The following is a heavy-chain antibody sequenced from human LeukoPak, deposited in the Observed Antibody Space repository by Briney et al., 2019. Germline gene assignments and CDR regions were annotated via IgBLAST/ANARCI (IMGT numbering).Heavy chain of an antibody. Sequence: GGSLRLSCAASGFTFSSYSMNWVRQAPGKGLEWVSSISSSSSYIYYADSVKGRFTISRDNAKNSLYLQMNSLRAEDTAVYYCAREESPGIAAAGGSYYFDYWGQGTLVTVSS. D-gene: IGHD6-13*01. V-gene: IGHV3-21*01. CDR1: GFTFSSYS. CDR3: AREESPGIAAAGGSYYFDY. J-gene: IGHJ4*02. CDR2: ISSSSSYI.